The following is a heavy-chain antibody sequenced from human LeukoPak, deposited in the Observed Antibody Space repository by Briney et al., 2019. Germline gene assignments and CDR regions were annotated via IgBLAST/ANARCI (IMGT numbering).Heavy chain of an antibody. J-gene: IGHJ4*02. D-gene: IGHD5-18*01. CDR2: INHSGST. CDR3: AVVDTAMAKGFDY. CDR1: GGSFSGYY. V-gene: IGHV4-34*01. Sequence: PSETLSLTCAVYGGSFSGYYWSWIRQPPGKGLEWIGEINHSGSTNYNPSLKSRVTISVDTSKNQFSLKPSSVTAADTAVYYCAVVDTAMAKGFDYWGQGTLVTVSS.